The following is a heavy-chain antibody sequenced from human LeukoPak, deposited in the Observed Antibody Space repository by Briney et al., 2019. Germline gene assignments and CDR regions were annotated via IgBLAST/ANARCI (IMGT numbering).Heavy chain of an antibody. Sequence: PSETLSLTCAVYGGSFSGYYWSWVRQPPGKGLEWIGEINHSGSTNYNPSLKSRVTISVDTSKNQFSLKLSSVTAADTAVYYCARVSSGGYDYVWGSYRPPFGYWGQGTLVTVSS. D-gene: IGHD3-16*02. CDR3: ARVSSGGYDYVWGSYRPPFGY. CDR1: GGSFSGYY. J-gene: IGHJ4*02. CDR2: INHSGST. V-gene: IGHV4-34*01.